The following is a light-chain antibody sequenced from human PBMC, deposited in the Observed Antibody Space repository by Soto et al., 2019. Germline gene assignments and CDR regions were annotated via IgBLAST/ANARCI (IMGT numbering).Light chain of an antibody. CDR3: ISYTTNSTLVV. V-gene: IGLV2-14*01. Sequence: QSALTQPASVSGSPGQSITISCTGTSSDVGGYNYVSWYQQHPGKAPKLMIYDVSTLPSGVSNRFSGSTSGHTASLTISRLQSEDEADYHCISYTTNSTLVVFGGAPTLTFL. CDR2: DVS. J-gene: IGLJ2*01. CDR1: SSDVGGYNY.